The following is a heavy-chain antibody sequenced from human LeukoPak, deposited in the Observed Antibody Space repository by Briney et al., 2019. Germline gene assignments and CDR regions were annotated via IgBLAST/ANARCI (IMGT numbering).Heavy chain of an antibody. D-gene: IGHD2-2*01. CDR1: GGSISSYY. CDR2: IYYSGST. J-gene: IGHJ3*02. V-gene: IGHV4-59*08. CDR3: ARLGAMSHDAFDI. Sequence: SGTLSLTCTVSGGSISSYYWSWIRQPPGKGLEWIGYIYYSGSTNYNPSLKSRVTISVDTSKNQFSLKLSSVTAADTAVYYCARLGAMSHDAFDIWGQGTMVTVSS.